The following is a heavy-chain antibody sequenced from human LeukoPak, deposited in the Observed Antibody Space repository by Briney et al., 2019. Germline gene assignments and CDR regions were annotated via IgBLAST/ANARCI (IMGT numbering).Heavy chain of an antibody. Sequence: GASVKVSCKASGGTFSSYAISWVRQAPGQGLEWLGGIIPIFGTANYAQKFQGRVTITADESTSTAYMELSSLRSEDTAVYYCARDQRYSYGFFTSWGQGTLVTVSS. CDR2: IIPIFGTA. CDR1: GGTFSSYA. CDR3: ARDQRYSYGFFTS. J-gene: IGHJ4*02. D-gene: IGHD5-18*01. V-gene: IGHV1-69*13.